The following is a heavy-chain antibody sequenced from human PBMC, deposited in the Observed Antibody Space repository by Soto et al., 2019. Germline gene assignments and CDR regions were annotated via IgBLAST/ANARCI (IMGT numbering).Heavy chain of an antibody. D-gene: IGHD2-2*01. CDR1: AFTFRSCA. Sequence: PGGSLRLSCAASAFTFRSCAMSWVRQAPGKGLEWVSAITASADTTYYADSVKGRFTISRDNSKNTLYLRMNSLRAEDTAVYYCAKVRPLRDCTSTSCLGAFDIWGQGTMVTVSS. V-gene: IGHV3-23*01. CDR2: ITASADTT. CDR3: AKVRPLRDCTSTSCLGAFDI. J-gene: IGHJ3*02.